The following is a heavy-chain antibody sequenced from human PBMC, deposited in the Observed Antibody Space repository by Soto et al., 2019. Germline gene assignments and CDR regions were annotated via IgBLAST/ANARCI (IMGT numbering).Heavy chain of an antibody. Sequence: QVQLVESGGGVVQPGRSLRLSCAASGFTFSSYGMHWVRQAPGKGLEWVAVIWYDGSNKYYADSVKGRFTISRDNSKNTLYLQMNSLRAEDTAVYYCARDQCSGGSCYSWAGWGQGTLVTVSS. V-gene: IGHV3-33*01. J-gene: IGHJ4*02. CDR1: GFTFSSYG. D-gene: IGHD2-15*01. CDR2: IWYDGSNK. CDR3: ARDQCSGGSCYSWAG.